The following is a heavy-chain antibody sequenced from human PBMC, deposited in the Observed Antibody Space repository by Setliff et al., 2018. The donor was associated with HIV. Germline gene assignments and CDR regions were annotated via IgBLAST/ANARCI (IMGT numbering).Heavy chain of an antibody. V-gene: IGHV4-39*07. D-gene: IGHD2-21*02. J-gene: IGHJ4*02. CDR1: GGSIWNYY. Sequence: SETLSLTCTVSGGSIWNYYWSWISQPPGKGLEWIGTIYYSGSTYYNPSLKSRVTISVDTSRNQFSLKLNSVTAADTAVYYCAREVVYCAGDCYRLDSWGQGTLVTVSS. CDR2: IYYSGST. CDR3: AREVVYCAGDCYRLDS.